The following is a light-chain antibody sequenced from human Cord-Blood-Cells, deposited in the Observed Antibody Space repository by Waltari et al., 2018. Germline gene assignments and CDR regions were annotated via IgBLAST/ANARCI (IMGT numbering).Light chain of an antibody. CDR3: CSYAGSSNWV. CDR2: EGS. Sequence: QSALTQPASVSGSPGQSITIPCTGTSSDVGSYNIVSWYQQHPGKAPKPMIYEGSKRPSGVSNRFSGSKSGNTASLTISGLQAEDEADYYCCSYAGSSNWVFGGGTKLTVL. J-gene: IGLJ3*02. CDR1: SSDVGSYNI. V-gene: IGLV2-23*01.